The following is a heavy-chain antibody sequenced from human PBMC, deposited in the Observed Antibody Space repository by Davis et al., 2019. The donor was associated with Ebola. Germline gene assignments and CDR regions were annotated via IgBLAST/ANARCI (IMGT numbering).Heavy chain of an antibody. V-gene: IGHV4-34*01. CDR3: ASSPGYYDSSGYRFDP. J-gene: IGHJ5*02. CDR2: INHSGST. CDR1: GGSFSGYY. Sequence: PSETLSLTCAVYGGSFSGYYWSWIRQPPGKGLEWIGEINHSGSTNYNPSLKSRVTISVDTSNNQFSLKLSSVTAADTAVYYCASSPGYYDSSGYRFDPWGQGTLVTVSS. D-gene: IGHD3-22*01.